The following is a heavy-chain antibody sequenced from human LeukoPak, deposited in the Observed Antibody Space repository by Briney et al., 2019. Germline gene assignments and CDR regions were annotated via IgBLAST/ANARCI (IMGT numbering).Heavy chain of an antibody. V-gene: IGHV4-59*01. CDR1: GVSISSYY. J-gene: IGHJ4*02. D-gene: IGHD5-18*01. CDR3: ARGAPRGYSYGRGGGYFDY. CDR2: IYYSGST. Sequence: PSETLSLTCTVSGVSISSYYWSWIRQPPGKGLEWIGYIYYSGSTNYNPSLKSRVTISVDTFKNQFSLKLSSVTAADTAVYYCARGAPRGYSYGRGGGYFDYWGQGTLVTVSS.